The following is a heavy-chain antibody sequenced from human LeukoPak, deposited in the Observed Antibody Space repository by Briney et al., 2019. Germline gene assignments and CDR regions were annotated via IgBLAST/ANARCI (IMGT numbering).Heavy chain of an antibody. D-gene: IGHD2-21*02. J-gene: IGHJ5*02. CDR3: VKDWRRPDQCGGDCLDH. CDR1: GFTFSSYG. Sequence: GGSLRLSCAASGFTFSSYGMHWVRQAPGKGLEWVAVISYDGSNKYYADSVNGRFTVSRDNSKNTLYLQMNSLRVEDMAIYYCVKDWRRPDQCGGDCLDHWGQGTLVTVTS. CDR2: ISYDGSNK. V-gene: IGHV3-30*18.